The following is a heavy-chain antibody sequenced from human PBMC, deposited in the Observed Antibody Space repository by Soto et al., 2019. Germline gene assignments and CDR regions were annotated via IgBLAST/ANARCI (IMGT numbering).Heavy chain of an antibody. Sequence: GGSLRLSCAASGFTFSSYSMNWVRQAPGKGLEWVSSISSSSSYIYYADSVKGRFTISRDNAKNSLYLQMNSLRAEDTAVYYCARDRASYSNYYYYMDVWGKGTTVTVSS. J-gene: IGHJ6*03. D-gene: IGHD4-4*01. CDR3: ARDRASYSNYYYYMDV. CDR2: ISSSSSYI. CDR1: GFTFSSYS. V-gene: IGHV3-21*01.